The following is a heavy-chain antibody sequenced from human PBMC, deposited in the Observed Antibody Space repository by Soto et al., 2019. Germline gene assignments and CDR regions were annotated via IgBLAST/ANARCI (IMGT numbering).Heavy chain of an antibody. J-gene: IGHJ5*02. CDR3: ARASMYIWNDH. Sequence: QMPLRQSGAEIKRPGASVKVSCEASGYIFTTQDINWVRQASGQGLEWLGCVNPSSGNTVYAQKFHGRVTMTRDTSINTAYMELSSLRSDDTAVYYCARASMYIWNDHWGQGTLVTVSS. V-gene: IGHV1-8*01. CDR1: GYIFTTQD. CDR2: VNPSSGNT.